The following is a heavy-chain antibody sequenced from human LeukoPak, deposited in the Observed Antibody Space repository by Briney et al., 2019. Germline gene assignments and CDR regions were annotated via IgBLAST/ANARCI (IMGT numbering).Heavy chain of an antibody. J-gene: IGHJ4*02. V-gene: IGHV4-59*01. CDR1: GGSISSYY. CDR3: ARGGASSKFFDY. Sequence: SETLSLTCTVSGGSISSYYWSWIRQPPGKGLEWIGYIYYSGSTNYSPSLKSRVTISVDTSKNQFSLKVSSVTAADTAVYYRARGGASSKFFDYWGQGILVTVSS. CDR2: IYYSGST. D-gene: IGHD6-6*01.